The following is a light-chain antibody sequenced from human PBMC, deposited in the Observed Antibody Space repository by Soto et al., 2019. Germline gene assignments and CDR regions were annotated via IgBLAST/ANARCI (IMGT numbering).Light chain of an antibody. CDR1: QSVSRNY. Sequence: EFVLTQSPATLSVPPGERATLSCRASQSVSRNYLAWYQQKPGQAPRVLIYGTSSRATGIPDRFSGSGSGTDFTLTISRLEPEDFAVYYCQQYTTSSWTFGQGTKGDNK. V-gene: IGKV3-20*01. J-gene: IGKJ1*01. CDR3: QQYTTSSWT. CDR2: GTS.